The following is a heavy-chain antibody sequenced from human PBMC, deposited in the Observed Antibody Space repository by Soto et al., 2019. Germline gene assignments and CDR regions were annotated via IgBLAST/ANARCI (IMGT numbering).Heavy chain of an antibody. J-gene: IGHJ4*02. CDR3: AQGQGGYSDSWHEN. D-gene: IGHD5-12*01. Sequence: VQLVESGGGLVQPGGSLRLSCAASGFAFGTLWMHWVRQAPGKGLVWVSRINHDGRSTAYADSVKGRFTISRDNAKNTLYLQMNSLRVEDTAVYSCAQGQGGYSDSWHENWGQGTLVTVSS. CDR2: INHDGRST. CDR1: GFAFGTLW. V-gene: IGHV3-74*01.